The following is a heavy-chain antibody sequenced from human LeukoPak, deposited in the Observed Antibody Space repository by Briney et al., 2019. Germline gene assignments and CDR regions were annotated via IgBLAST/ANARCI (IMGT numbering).Heavy chain of an antibody. CDR3: AKAGYDFWSGYFSF. J-gene: IGHJ4*02. CDR2: ISWNSGSR. Sequence: GRSLRLSCAASGFTFDDYCMHWVRQAAGKGLEWVSGISWNSGSRGYADSVKGRFTISRDNAKNSLYLQMHSLRAEDTALYYCAKAGYDFWSGYFSFWGQGTPVTVSS. CDR1: GFTFDDYC. D-gene: IGHD3-3*01. V-gene: IGHV3-9*01.